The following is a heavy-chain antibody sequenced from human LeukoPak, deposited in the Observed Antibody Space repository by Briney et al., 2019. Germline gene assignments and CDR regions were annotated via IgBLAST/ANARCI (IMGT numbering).Heavy chain of an antibody. V-gene: IGHV1-24*01. CDR1: GYTLTELS. Sequence: ASVKVSCKXSGYTLTELSMHWVRQSPGKGLEWMGGFDPEDGETIYAQKFQGRVTMTEDASTDTAYMELSSLRSEDTAVYYCATSVQRITMIVVYFDYWGQGTLVTVSS. CDR2: FDPEDGET. J-gene: IGHJ4*02. CDR3: ATSVQRITMIVVYFDY. D-gene: IGHD3-22*01.